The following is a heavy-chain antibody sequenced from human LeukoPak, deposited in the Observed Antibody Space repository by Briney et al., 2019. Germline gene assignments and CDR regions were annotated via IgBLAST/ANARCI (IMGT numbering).Heavy chain of an antibody. CDR1: GGSISSYY. D-gene: IGHD3-10*01. CDR2: IYYSGST. CDR3: VRSGIAGFGELFDY. V-gene: IGHV4-59*01. Sequence: SETLSLTCTVSGGSISSYYWSWIRQPPGKGLEWIGYIYYSGSTNYNPSLKSRVTISVDTSKNQFSLKLSSVTAADTAVYYCVRSGIAGFGELFDYWGQGTLVTVSS. J-gene: IGHJ4*02.